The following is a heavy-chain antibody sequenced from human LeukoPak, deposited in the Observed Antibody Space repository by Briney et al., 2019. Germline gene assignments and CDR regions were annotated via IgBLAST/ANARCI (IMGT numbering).Heavy chain of an antibody. CDR1: GGSISSSSYY. V-gene: IGHV4-39*01. Sequence: KPSETLSLTCTVSGGSISSSSYYWGWIRQPPGKGLEWIGSIYYSGSTYYNPSLKSRVTISGDTSKNQFSLKLSSVTAADTAVYYCARHNRGDNADYWGQGTLVTVSS. CDR2: IYYSGST. CDR3: ARHNRGDNADY. D-gene: IGHD4-17*01. J-gene: IGHJ4*02.